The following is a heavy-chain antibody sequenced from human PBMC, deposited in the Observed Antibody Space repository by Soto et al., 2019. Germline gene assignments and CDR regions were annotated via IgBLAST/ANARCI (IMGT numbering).Heavy chain of an antibody. D-gene: IGHD3-10*01. CDR1: GFTFSSYW. CDR2: INSDGRST. V-gene: IGHV3-74*01. Sequence: GGSLRLSCAASGFTFSSYWMHWVRQAPGKGLVWVSRINSDGRSTTYADSVKGRFTISRDNAKNTLYLQMNSLRAEDTAVYYGARTSISYDSGGADYWGRGTLVTVSS. J-gene: IGHJ4*02. CDR3: ARTSISYDSGGADY.